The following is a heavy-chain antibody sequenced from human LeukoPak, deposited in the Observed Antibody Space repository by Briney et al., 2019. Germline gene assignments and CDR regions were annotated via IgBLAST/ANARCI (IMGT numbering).Heavy chain of an antibody. J-gene: IGHJ4*02. CDR3: ARDPTIYCSSTSCRPY. CDR1: GDSISSSSYY. Sequence: PSQTLSLTCTVSGDSISSSSYYWGWIRQPPGKGLEWIGSIYYSGSTYYNPSLKSRVTISVDTSKNQFSLKLSSVTAADTAVYYCARDPTIYCSSTSCRPYWGQGTLVTVSS. D-gene: IGHD2-2*01. CDR2: IYYSGST. V-gene: IGHV4-39*07.